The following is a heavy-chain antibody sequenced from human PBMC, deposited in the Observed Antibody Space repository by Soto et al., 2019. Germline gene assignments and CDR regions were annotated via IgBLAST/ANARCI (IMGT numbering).Heavy chain of an antibody. Sequence: GSLRLSCAASGFTFSSYAMSWVRQAPGKGLEWVSAISGSGGSTYYADSVKGRFTISRENSKNTLYLQMNSLRAEDTAVYYCAKALLWFGPLDPWGQGTMVTVYS. CDR1: GFTFSSYA. CDR2: ISGSGGST. V-gene: IGHV3-23*01. D-gene: IGHD3-10*01. J-gene: IGHJ5*02. CDR3: AKALLWFGPLDP.